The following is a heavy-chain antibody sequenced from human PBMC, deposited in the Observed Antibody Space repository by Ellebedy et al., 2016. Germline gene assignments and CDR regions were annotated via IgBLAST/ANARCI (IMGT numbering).Heavy chain of an antibody. J-gene: IGHJ6*03. CDR1: GGSISSYY. CDR2: IYTSGST. D-gene: IGHD1-26*01. V-gene: IGHV4-4*07. CDR3: ARDGHRRVGATYPYMDV. Sequence: SETLSLXXTVSGGSISSYYWSWIRQPAGKGLEWIGRIYTSGSTNYNPSLKSRVTMSVDTSKNQFSLKLSSVTAADTAVYYCARDGHRRVGATYPYMDVWGKGTTVTVSS.